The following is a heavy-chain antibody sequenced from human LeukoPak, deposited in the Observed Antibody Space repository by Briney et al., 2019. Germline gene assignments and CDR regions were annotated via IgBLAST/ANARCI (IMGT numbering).Heavy chain of an antibody. J-gene: IGHJ5*02. CDR2: IYHSGST. Sequence: PSETLSLTCTVSGYSISSGYYWGWIRQPPGKGLEWIGSIYHSGSTYYNPSLKSRVTISVDTSKNQFSLKLSSVTAADMAVYYCARGGNSKNWFDPWGQGTLVTVSS. CDR3: ARGGNSKNWFDP. CDR1: GYSISSGYY. V-gene: IGHV4-38-2*02. D-gene: IGHD1-1*01.